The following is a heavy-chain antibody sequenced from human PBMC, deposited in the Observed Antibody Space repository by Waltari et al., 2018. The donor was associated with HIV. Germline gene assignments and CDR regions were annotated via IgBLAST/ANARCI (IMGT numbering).Heavy chain of an antibody. CDR3: TSVFEL. Sequence: EVQLVESGGGLVQPGGSLRLSCAASGFTFTNYWMHWVRQVPGKGLVWVARSDHDATGTSYADSVKGRLTISRDNAKNTLHLQMNSLRLEDTAVYYCTSVFELWGRGTQVTVSS. J-gene: IGHJ2*01. CDR2: SDHDATGT. V-gene: IGHV3-74*01. CDR1: GFTFTNYW.